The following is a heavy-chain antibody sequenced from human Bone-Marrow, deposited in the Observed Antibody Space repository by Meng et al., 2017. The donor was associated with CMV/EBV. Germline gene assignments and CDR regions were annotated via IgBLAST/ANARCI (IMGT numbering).Heavy chain of an antibody. D-gene: IGHD1-14*01. CDR2: ISSSGSTI. CDR1: GFTFSSYE. J-gene: IGHJ4*02. V-gene: IGHV3-48*03. CDR3: ARDSHKFRQDHSGLHY. Sequence: GESLKISCAASGFTFSSYEMNWVRQAPGKGLEWVSYISSSGSTIYYADSVKGRFTISRDNAKNSLYLQMNSLRAEDTAVYYCARDSHKFRQDHSGLHYWGQGTRVTVSS.